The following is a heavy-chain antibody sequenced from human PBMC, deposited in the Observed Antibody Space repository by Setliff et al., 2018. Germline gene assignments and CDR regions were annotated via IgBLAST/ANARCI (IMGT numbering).Heavy chain of an antibody. D-gene: IGHD3-22*01. CDR2: IYYSGST. Sequence: SETLSLTCTVSGGSISSYYWSWIRQPPGKGLEWIGYIYYSGSTNYNPSLKSRVTISVDTSKNQFSLKLSSVTAADTAVYYCASMSYYYDSSGYHDYWGQGAQVTVSS. V-gene: IGHV4-59*01. CDR3: ASMSYYYDSSGYHDY. J-gene: IGHJ4*02. CDR1: GGSISSYY.